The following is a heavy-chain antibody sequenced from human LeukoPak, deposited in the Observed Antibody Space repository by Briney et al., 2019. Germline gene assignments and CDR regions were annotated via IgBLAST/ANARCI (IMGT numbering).Heavy chain of an antibody. CDR1: GFTVSSNY. V-gene: IGHV3-48*04. J-gene: IGHJ1*01. CDR3: ARDLTTSSTAYFHH. D-gene: IGHD3-22*01. Sequence: GGSLRLSCAASGFTVSSNYMNWVRQAPGKGLEWVSYISSSSSTIYYADSVKGRFTISRDNAKNSVYLQMNSLRVEDTAVYYCARDLTTSSTAYFHHWGQGTLVTVSS. CDR2: ISSSSSTI.